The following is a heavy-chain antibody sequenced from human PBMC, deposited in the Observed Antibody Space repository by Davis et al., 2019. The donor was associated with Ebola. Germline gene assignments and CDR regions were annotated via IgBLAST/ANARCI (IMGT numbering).Heavy chain of an antibody. Sequence: MPSETLSLTCAISGDSVSSNSAAWNWIRQSPSRGLEWLGRTYYRSKWYNDYAVSVKSRITINPDTSKNQFSLQLNSVTPEDTAVYYCARDEGIAAAGWGYYYYGMDVWGQGTTVTVSS. CDR2: TYYRSKWYN. CDR1: GDSVSSNSAA. V-gene: IGHV6-1*01. D-gene: IGHD6-13*01. J-gene: IGHJ6*02. CDR3: ARDEGIAAAGWGYYYYGMDV.